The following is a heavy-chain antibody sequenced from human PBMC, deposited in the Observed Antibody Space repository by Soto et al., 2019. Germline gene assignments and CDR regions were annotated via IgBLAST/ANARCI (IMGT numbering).Heavy chain of an antibody. CDR3: ARGNYGSGSYYTYYYYMDV. V-gene: IGHV3-33*01. Sequence: GGSLRLSCAASGFTFSSYGMHWVRQAPGKGLEWVAVIWYDGSNKYYADSVKGRFTISRDNSKNTLYLQMNSLRAEDTAVYYCARGNYGSGSYYTYYYYMDVWGKGTTVTVSS. D-gene: IGHD3-10*01. CDR2: IWYDGSNK. J-gene: IGHJ6*03. CDR1: GFTFSSYG.